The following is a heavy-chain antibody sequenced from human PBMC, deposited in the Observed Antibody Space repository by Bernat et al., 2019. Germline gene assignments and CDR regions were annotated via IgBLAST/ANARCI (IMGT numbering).Heavy chain of an antibody. CDR3: ARGDTSSSGYYYYGMDV. Sequence: QVQLQESGPGLVKPSGTLSLTCAVSGGSISSSNWWSWVRQPPGNGLEWIGEIYHSGSTNYNPSLKSRVTISVDKSKNQFSLKVSAVTAADTAVYDCARGDTSSSGYYYYGMDVWGQGTTVTVSS. CDR2: IYHSGST. D-gene: IGHD6-6*01. V-gene: IGHV4-4*02. CDR1: GGSISSSNW. J-gene: IGHJ6*02.